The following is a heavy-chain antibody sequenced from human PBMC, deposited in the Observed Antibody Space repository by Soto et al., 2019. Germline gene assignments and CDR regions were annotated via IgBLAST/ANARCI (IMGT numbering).Heavy chain of an antibody. CDR1: GLIFSNAW. J-gene: IGHJ4*02. CDR3: TTDGSEVSGSVLDY. D-gene: IGHD2-2*03. V-gene: IGHV3-15*07. Sequence: PGGSLRLSCAASGLIFSNAWMNWVRQAPGKGLEWVGRIKSKTDGGTTDYAAPVKGRFTISRDDSKNTLYLQMDSLKTEDTAVYYCTTDGSEVSGSVLDYWGQGSLVTVSS. CDR2: IKSKTDGGTT.